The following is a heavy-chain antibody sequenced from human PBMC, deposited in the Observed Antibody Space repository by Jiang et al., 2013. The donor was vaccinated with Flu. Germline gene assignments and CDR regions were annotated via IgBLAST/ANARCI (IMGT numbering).Heavy chain of an antibody. D-gene: IGHD3-22*01. Sequence: PGLVKPSETLSLTCTVSGGSISSSSYYWGWIRQPPGKGLEWIGSIYYSGSTYYNPSLKSRVTISVDTSKNQFSLKLSSVTAADTAVYYCARLNYYDSSGYDYWGQGTLVTVSS. CDR2: IYYSGST. CDR1: GGSISSSSYY. CDR3: ARLNYYDSSGYDY. V-gene: IGHV4-39*01. J-gene: IGHJ4*02.